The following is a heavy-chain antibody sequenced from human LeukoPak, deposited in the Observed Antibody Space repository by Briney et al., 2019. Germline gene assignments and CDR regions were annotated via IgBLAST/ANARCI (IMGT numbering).Heavy chain of an antibody. CDR1: GYIFTNFG. Sequence: GASVKVSCKATGYIFTNFGVSWVRQAPGQGLEWMGWISAYNGNTNYAQKFHGRVTMTTDTSTSTAYMELRSLRSDDTAAYYCARDSSSWFYYYYGMDVWGQGTTVTVSS. CDR2: ISAYNGNT. V-gene: IGHV1-18*01. J-gene: IGHJ6*02. CDR3: ARDSSSWFYYYYGMDV. D-gene: IGHD6-13*01.